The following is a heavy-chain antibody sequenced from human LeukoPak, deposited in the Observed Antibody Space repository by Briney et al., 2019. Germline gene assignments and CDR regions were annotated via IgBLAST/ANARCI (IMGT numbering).Heavy chain of an antibody. CDR1: GGSISSSFFY. J-gene: IGHJ5*02. D-gene: IGHD3-22*01. Sequence: PSETLSLTCSASGGSISSSFFYWDWIRQPPGKGLEWIGTIYYSGTTYQSPSLRSRITISVDTSKNQFSLKLSSVTAADTAVYFCARGPGTFYYDSSGYLNYFDPWGQGTLVTVSS. CDR3: ARGPGTFYYDSSGYLNYFDP. CDR2: IYYSGTT. V-gene: IGHV4-39*01.